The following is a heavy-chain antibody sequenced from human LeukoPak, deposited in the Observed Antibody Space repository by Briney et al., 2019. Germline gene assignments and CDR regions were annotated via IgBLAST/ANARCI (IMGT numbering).Heavy chain of an antibody. V-gene: IGHV3-23*01. CDR3: AKGIVGATRKINFFDY. Sequence: GGSLRLSCAASGFTFSSYAMSWVRQAPGKGLEWVSAISGSGGSTYYADSVKGRFTISRDNSKNTLDLQMNSLRAEDTAVYYCAKGIVGATRKINFFDYWGQGTLVTVSS. D-gene: IGHD1-26*01. CDR1: GFTFSSYA. J-gene: IGHJ4*02. CDR2: ISGSGGST.